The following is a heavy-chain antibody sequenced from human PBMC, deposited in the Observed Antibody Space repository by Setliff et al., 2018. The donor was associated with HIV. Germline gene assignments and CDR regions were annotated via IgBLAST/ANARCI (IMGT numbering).Heavy chain of an antibody. J-gene: IGHJ4*02. CDR2: VNPSGGST. CDR1: GYTFTSYA. CDR3: AIDRTAGYHYDYGY. D-gene: IGHD3-16*01. Sequence: ASVKVSCKASGYTFTSYAIHWVRQAPGQGLEWLGMVNPSGGSTAYAQKFQGRVTMTRDTSTNTVYMDLSGLRSDDTAVYYCAIDRTAGYHYDYGYWGQGTLVTVSS. V-gene: IGHV1-46*01.